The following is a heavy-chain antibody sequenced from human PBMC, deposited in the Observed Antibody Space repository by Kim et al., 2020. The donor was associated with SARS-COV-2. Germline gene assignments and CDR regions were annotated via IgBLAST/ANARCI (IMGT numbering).Heavy chain of an antibody. Sequence: ASVKVSCKVSGYTLTELSIHWVRQAPGKGLEWMGGFDPEDGETVYAQKFQGRVTMTEDTSTDTAYMELSSLRPEDTAVYYCATAPAVAGDRRHFSYYYGMDVWGQGTTVTVSS. J-gene: IGHJ6*02. CDR1: GYTLTELS. V-gene: IGHV1-24*01. D-gene: IGHD6-19*01. CDR2: FDPEDGET. CDR3: ATAPAVAGDRRHFSYYYGMDV.